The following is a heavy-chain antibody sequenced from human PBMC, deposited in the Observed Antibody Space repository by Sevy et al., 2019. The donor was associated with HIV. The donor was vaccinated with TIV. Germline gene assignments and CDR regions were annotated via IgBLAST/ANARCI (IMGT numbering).Heavy chain of an antibody. Sequence: SETLSLTCTVSGGSISSSSYYWGWIRQPPGKGLEWIGSIYYIGSTYYNPSLKSRVTISVDTSKNQFSLKLSSVTAADTAVYYCASPFYSGYDYWGGEAFDIWGQGTMVTVSS. V-gene: IGHV4-39*01. CDR1: GGSISSSSYY. CDR2: IYYIGST. J-gene: IGHJ3*02. D-gene: IGHD5-12*01. CDR3: ASPFYSGYDYWGGEAFDI.